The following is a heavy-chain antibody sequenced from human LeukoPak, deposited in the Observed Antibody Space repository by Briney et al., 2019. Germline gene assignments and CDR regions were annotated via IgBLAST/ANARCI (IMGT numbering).Heavy chain of an antibody. Sequence: PSETLSLTCTVSGGSISGGTYYWGWIRQPPGKGLEWIGSVYYSGSTYYNPSLKSRVTISVDTSKNQFSLKLSSVTAADTAVYYCARVLGYSYEMDYWGQGTLVTVSS. CDR2: VYYSGST. J-gene: IGHJ4*02. V-gene: IGHV4-39*07. CDR3: ARVLGYSYEMDY. CDR1: GGSISGGTYY. D-gene: IGHD5-18*01.